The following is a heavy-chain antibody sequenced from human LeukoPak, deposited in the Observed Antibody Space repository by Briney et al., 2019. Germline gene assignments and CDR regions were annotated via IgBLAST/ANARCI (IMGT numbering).Heavy chain of an antibody. Sequence: SETLSLTCTVSGYSISSGYYWDWIRQPPGKGLEWIGSIYHSGSTYYNPSLKSRVTISVDTSKNQFSLKLSSVTAADTVVYYCARVDYWGQGTLVTVSS. V-gene: IGHV4-38-2*02. CDR2: IYHSGST. CDR3: ARVDY. J-gene: IGHJ4*02. CDR1: GYSISSGYY.